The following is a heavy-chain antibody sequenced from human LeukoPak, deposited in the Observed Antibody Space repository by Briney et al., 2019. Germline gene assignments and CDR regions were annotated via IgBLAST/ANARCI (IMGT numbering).Heavy chain of an antibody. CDR1: GGSFSGYY. Sequence: PSETLSLTCAVCGGSFSGYYWSWIRQPPGKGLEWIGEINHSGSTNYNPSLKSRVTISVDTSKNQFSLKLSSVTAADTAVHYCARGGPTRRGAFDIWGQGTMVTVSS. V-gene: IGHV4-34*01. D-gene: IGHD3-10*01. CDR2: INHSGST. J-gene: IGHJ3*02. CDR3: ARGGPTRRGAFDI.